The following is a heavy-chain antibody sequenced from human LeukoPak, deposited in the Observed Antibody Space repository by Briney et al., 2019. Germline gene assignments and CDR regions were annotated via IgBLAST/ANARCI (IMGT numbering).Heavy chain of an antibody. V-gene: IGHV1-18*01. Sequence: AASVKVSCKASGYTFTNNGISWVRQAPGQGLEWMGWISAYNGNTSYAQKFQGRVSMTTDTSTRTAHMELTSLTSDDTAVYYCARVRGYSYGDFDCWGQGTLVTVSS. D-gene: IGHD5-18*01. CDR2: ISAYNGNT. J-gene: IGHJ4*02. CDR3: ARVRGYSYGDFDC. CDR1: GYTFTNNG.